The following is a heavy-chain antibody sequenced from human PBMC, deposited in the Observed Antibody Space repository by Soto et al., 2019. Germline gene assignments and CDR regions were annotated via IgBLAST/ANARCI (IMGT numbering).Heavy chain of an antibody. CDR3: ARVSRRYSSSWYYYYYGMDV. J-gene: IGHJ6*02. D-gene: IGHD6-13*01. V-gene: IGHV4-34*01. CDR2: MNHSGST. Sequence: QVQLQQWGAGLLKPSETLSLTCAVYGGSFSGYYWSWIRQPPGKGLEWIGEMNHSGSTNYNPSLKSRVTISVDTSKNQFSLKLSSVTAADTAVYYCARVSRRYSSSWYYYYYGMDVWGQGTTVTVSS. CDR1: GGSFSGYY.